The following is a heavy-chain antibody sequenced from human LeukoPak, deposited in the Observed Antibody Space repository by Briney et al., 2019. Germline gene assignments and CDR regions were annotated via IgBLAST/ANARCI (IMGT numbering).Heavy chain of an antibody. Sequence: GGSLRLSCAGSGFTFSHSWINGVRQALGKGLEWVANIEPDGSQTHYLDSVKGRFTVSRDNAKDSAYLQMNSLRAEDTAVYYCFGSGTFSKWDQGTLVTVSS. V-gene: IGHV3-7*01. CDR1: GFTFSHSW. D-gene: IGHD3-10*01. CDR3: FGSGTFSK. J-gene: IGHJ4*02. CDR2: IEPDGSQT.